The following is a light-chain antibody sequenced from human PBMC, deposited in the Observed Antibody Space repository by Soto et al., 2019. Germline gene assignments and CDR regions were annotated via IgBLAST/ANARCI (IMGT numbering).Light chain of an antibody. CDR3: ATWDDSLDGYV. CDR2: SHN. V-gene: IGLV1-44*01. CDR1: SSNIGSNT. J-gene: IGLJ1*01. Sequence: QSVLTQPPSASGTPGQRVIISCSGSSSNIGSNTVNWYQQPPGTAPKLLIYSHNQRPSGVPDRFSGSQSGTSASLAISGLQSEDEADYYCATWDDSLDGYVFGTGTKVTVL.